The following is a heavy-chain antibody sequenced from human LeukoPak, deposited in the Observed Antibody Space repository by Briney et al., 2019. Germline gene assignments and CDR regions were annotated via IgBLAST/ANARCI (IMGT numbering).Heavy chain of an antibody. CDR1: GGSISSSTYY. V-gene: IGHV4-39*07. D-gene: IGHD6-19*01. J-gene: IGHJ4*02. CDR2: IYKSGST. Sequence: SETLSLTCTVSGGSISSSTYYWGWIRQPPGKGLEWIGSIYKSGSTYYNPSLESRVTISLDTSKNQFSLKLSSVTAADTAVYHCGRLMAGLDWGQGTLVTVSS. CDR3: GRLMAGLD.